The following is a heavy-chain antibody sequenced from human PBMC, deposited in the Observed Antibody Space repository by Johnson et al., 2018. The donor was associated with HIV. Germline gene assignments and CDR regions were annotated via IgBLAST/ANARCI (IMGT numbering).Heavy chain of an antibody. V-gene: IGHV3-30*04. J-gene: IGHJ3*02. D-gene: IGHD6-13*01. CDR3: ARSSIYSSSWLADAFDI. CDR2: VWYDGSNE. CDR1: GFTFSSYA. Sequence: QVQLVESGGGVVQPGRSLRLSCAASGFTFSSYAMHWVRQAPGKGLEWVAVVWYDGSNEYYADSVKGRFTISRDNSKNTLYLQMNSLRAEDTAVYYCARSSIYSSSWLADAFDIWGQGTMVTVSS.